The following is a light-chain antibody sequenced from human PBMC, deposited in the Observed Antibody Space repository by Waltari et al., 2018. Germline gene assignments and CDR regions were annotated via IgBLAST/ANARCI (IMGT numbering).Light chain of an antibody. J-gene: IGKJ4*01. V-gene: IGKV3-11*01. CDR1: QSIRSY. CDR3: QHYYNWPLT. Sequence: EIVLTQSPATLSLSPGERATLSCRASQSIRSYLAWYQQKPGQAPRLLIYDASNRATGVPARFIGSGSGTDFTLTISSLQSEDSAVYFCQHYYNWPLTFGGGTRIDI. CDR2: DAS.